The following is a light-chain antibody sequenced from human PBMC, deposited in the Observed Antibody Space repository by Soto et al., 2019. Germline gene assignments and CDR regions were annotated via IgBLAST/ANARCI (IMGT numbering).Light chain of an antibody. Sequence: QSVLTQPPSSSGTPGQRVTISCSGSSSNIGSNTVKWYQQLPGTAPKLLIFNNNQRPSRVPDRFSASHSGTSASLAISGLQSEDEADYYCAAWDDSLNAVVFGGGTKVTV. CDR1: SSNIGSNT. CDR2: NNN. V-gene: IGLV1-44*01. J-gene: IGLJ2*01. CDR3: AAWDDSLNAVV.